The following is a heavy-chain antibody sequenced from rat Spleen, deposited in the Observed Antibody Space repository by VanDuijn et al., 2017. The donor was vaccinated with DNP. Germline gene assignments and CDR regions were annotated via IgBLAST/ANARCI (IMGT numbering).Heavy chain of an antibody. Sequence: EVQLQESGPGLVKPSQSLSLTCSVTGYSITSNYWGWIRKSPGNKMEWIGHITYSARTTYNPSLKSRISITRDTSKNQFFLQVNSVTTEDTATYYCARGDILRSFDYWGQGVMVTVSS. J-gene: IGHJ2*01. CDR1: GYSITSNY. D-gene: IGHD1-6*01. V-gene: IGHV3-1*01. CDR3: ARGDILRSFDY. CDR2: ITYSART.